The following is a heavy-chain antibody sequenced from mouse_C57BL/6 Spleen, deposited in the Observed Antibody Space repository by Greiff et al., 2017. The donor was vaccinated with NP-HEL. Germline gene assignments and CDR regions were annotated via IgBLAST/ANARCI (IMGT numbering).Heavy chain of an antibody. CDR1: GYTFTDYY. CDR2: IFPGSGST. CDR3: ARSGDSSGYEYYFDY. Sequence: QVQLKQSGPELVKPGASVKISCKASGYTFTDYYINWVKQRPGQGLEWIGWIFPGSGSTYYNEKFKGKATLTVDKSSSTAYMLLSSLTSEDSAVYFCARSGDSSGYEYYFDYWGQGTTLTVSS. D-gene: IGHD3-2*02. J-gene: IGHJ2*01. V-gene: IGHV1-75*01.